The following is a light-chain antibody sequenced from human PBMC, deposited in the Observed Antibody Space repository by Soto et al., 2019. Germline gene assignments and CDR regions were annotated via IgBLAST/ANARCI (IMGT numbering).Light chain of an antibody. CDR1: SSDDRY. J-gene: IGLJ3*02. CDR2: QAT. Sequence: QCALTQPASVCGSPGQSITISCTGTSSDDRYVSWYQQHPGKAPKLMISQATNRPSGVSDRFSGSKSGNTASLTISGLQADDEADYYCTSYTDNRVWVFGGGTKLTV. CDR3: TSYTDNRVWV. V-gene: IGLV2-14*01.